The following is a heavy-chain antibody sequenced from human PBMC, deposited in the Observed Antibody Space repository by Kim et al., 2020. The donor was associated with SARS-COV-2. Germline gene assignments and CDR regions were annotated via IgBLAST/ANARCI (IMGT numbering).Heavy chain of an antibody. Sequence: SETLSLTCTVSGDSISSGGYYWTWIRQYPGKGLEWIGYIYYSGSTYYNPSLKSRVTISVDTSKNQFSLELNSVTAADTAVYYCTREGGGNYYGMDVWGQGTTVTVSS. V-gene: IGHV4-31*03. D-gene: IGHD3-16*01. J-gene: IGHJ6*02. CDR2: IYYSGST. CDR1: GDSISSGGYY. CDR3: TREGGGNYYGMDV.